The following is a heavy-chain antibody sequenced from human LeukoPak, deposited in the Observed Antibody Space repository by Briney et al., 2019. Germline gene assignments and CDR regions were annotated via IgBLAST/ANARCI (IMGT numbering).Heavy chain of an antibody. CDR3: TKGQPMFDY. D-gene: IGHD2-2*01. CDR1: GFTFSNYA. V-gene: IGHV3-23*01. Sequence: GGSLRLSCAASGFTFSNYAMNWVRQAPGKGLEWVSTVSAGSTTYYADSVKGRFTISRDNSKNTLYLQMNSLRAEDTAVYYSTKGQPMFDYWGQGTLVTVSS. J-gene: IGHJ4*02. CDR2: VSAGSTT.